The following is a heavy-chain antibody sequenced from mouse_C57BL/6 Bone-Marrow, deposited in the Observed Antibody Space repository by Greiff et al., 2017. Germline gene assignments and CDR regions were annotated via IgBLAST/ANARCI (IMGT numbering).Heavy chain of an antibody. Sequence: EVKLMDSGTVLARPGASVKMSCKTSGYTFTSYWMHWVNQRPGQGLEWIGAIYPGNSDTSYNQKFKGKAKLTAVTSASTAYMELSSLTNEDSAVYYCTRGSIYYDYDVGAMDYWGQGTSVTVSS. CDR2: IYPGNSDT. V-gene: IGHV1-5*01. J-gene: IGHJ4*01. CDR1: GYTFTSYW. CDR3: TRGSIYYDYDVGAMDY. D-gene: IGHD2-4*01.